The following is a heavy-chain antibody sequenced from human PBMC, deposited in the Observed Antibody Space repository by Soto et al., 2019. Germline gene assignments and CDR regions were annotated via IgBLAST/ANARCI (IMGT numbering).Heavy chain of an antibody. Sequence: SVKVSCKASGGTFSSYAISWVRQAPGQGLEWMGGIIPIFGTANYAQKFQGRVTITADESTSTAYMELSSLRSEDTAVYYCAPCGIFFPPNPPPYGMDVWGQGTTVTVSS. CDR2: IIPIFGTA. CDR3: APCGIFFPPNPPPYGMDV. D-gene: IGHD2-21*01. J-gene: IGHJ6*02. V-gene: IGHV1-69*13. CDR1: GGTFSSYA.